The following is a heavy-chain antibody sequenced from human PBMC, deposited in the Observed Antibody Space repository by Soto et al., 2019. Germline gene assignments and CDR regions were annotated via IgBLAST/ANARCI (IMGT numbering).Heavy chain of an antibody. Sequence: GXSVKVACKASGYTFTSYEITWVRQSTGQGLECMGWMYPNSGNTGFAQKFRGRVTMTRNTSISTAYMELSSLRSDDTAVYYCAIMGGDTTTDGRYYYNNDMDVWGQGTTVTVSS. D-gene: IGHD1-26*01. V-gene: IGHV1-8*01. J-gene: IGHJ6*02. CDR2: MYPNSGNT. CDR1: GYTFTSYE. CDR3: AIMGGDTTTDGRYYYNNDMDV.